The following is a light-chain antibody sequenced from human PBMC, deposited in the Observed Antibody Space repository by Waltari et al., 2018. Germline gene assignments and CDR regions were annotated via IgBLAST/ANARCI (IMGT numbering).Light chain of an antibody. CDR3: GTWDTSLSAWV. CDR1: SSNLGNKY. Sequence: QSVLTQAPSVSAAPGQKVTIACAGRSSNLGNKYVSWYQQFPGTAPKLLIYDTDKRPSGIPDRFSASKSGTSATLGITGLQTGDEANYYCGTWDTSLSAWVFGGGTKLTVL. CDR2: DTD. V-gene: IGLV1-51*01. J-gene: IGLJ3*02.